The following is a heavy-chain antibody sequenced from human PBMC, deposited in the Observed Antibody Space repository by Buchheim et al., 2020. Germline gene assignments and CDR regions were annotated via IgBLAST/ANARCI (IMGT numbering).Heavy chain of an antibody. V-gene: IGHV3-21*01. J-gene: IGHJ6*02. CDR1: GFTFSSYS. CDR2: ISSSSYI. D-gene: IGHD4-17*01. CDR3: ARDTVGDYGGGYYYYYYGMDV. Sequence: EVQLVESGGGLVKPGGSLRLSCAASGFTFSSYSMNWVRQAPGKGLEWVSSISSSSYIYYADSVKGRFTISRDNAKNSLYLQMNSLRAEDTAVYYCARDTVGDYGGGYYYYYYGMDVWGQGTT.